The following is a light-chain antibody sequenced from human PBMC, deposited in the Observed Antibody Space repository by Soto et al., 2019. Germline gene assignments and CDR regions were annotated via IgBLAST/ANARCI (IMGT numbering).Light chain of an antibody. CDR3: SLYTSENAYV. Sequence: QSVLAQPASVSGSPGQSITISCTGTSGFVGSFSLVSWYQQPPGTAPKLMIYEVSKRPSGVPDRFSGSKSGNTASLTISGLQAADEADYYCSLYTSENAYVFGTGTKVTVL. CDR2: EVS. V-gene: IGLV2-18*01. J-gene: IGLJ1*01. CDR1: SGFVGSFSL.